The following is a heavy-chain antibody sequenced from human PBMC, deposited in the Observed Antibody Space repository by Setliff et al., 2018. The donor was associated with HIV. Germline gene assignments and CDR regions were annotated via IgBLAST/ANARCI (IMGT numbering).Heavy chain of an antibody. V-gene: IGHV4-38-2*02. D-gene: IGHD6-13*01. J-gene: IGHJ3*02. CDR2: IYHSGST. CDR1: GYSISSGYY. CDR3: ARICIAAADTGGAFDI. Sequence: PSETLSLTCTVSGYSISSGYYWGWIRQPPGKGLEWIGSIYHSGSTYYNPSLKSRVTISVDTSKNQISLRLNSVTAADTAVYYCARICIAAADTGGAFDIWGQGTMVTVSS.